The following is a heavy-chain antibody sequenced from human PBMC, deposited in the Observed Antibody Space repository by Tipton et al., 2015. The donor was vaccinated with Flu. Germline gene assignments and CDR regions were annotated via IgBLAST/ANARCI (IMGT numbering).Heavy chain of an antibody. J-gene: IGHJ4*02. CDR2: IYHSGST. CDR1: GYSISSGYY. CDR3: ARLRVREFDY. Sequence: TLSLTCAVSGYSISSGYYWGWIRQLPGKGLEWIGSIYHSGSTYYNPSLKSRVTISVDTSKNQFSLKLSSVTAADTAVYYCARLRVREFDYWGQGTLVTVSS. V-gene: IGHV4-38-2*01.